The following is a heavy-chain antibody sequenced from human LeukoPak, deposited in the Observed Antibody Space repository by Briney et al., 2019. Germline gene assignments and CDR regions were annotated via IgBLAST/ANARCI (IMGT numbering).Heavy chain of an antibody. CDR2: ISSSGSTI. Sequence: GGSLRLSCAASGFTFSDYYMSWIRQAPGKGLEWVSYISSSGSTIYYAGSVKGRFTISRDNAKNSLYLQMNSLRAEDTAVYYCAKDRGYGGNRNGFFDYWGQGTLVTVSS. D-gene: IGHD4-23*01. CDR3: AKDRGYGGNRNGFFDY. J-gene: IGHJ4*02. CDR1: GFTFSDYY. V-gene: IGHV3-11*04.